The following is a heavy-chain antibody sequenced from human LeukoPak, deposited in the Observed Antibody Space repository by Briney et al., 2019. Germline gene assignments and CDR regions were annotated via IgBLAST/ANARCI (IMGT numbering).Heavy chain of an antibody. CDR3: ARRVVGSYFMVRNF. Sequence: SGTLSLTCAVSGGSISSSNWWSWVRQPPGKGLEWIGEIYHSGSTNYNPSLKSRVTISVDKSKNQFSRKLSSVTAADTAVYYCARRVVGSYFMVRNFWGQGTLVTVSS. CDR1: GGSISSSNW. CDR2: IYHSGST. J-gene: IGHJ4*02. D-gene: IGHD3-10*01. V-gene: IGHV4-4*02.